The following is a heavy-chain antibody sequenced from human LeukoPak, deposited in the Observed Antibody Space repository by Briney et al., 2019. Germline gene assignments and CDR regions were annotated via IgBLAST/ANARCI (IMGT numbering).Heavy chain of an antibody. CDR3: ARDYCSSTSCYASGSY. V-gene: IGHV3-33*01. D-gene: IGHD2-2*01. Sequence: PGRSLRLSCAASGFTFSSYGMHWVRQAPGKGLEWVAVIWYDGSNKYYADSVKSRFTISRDNSKNTLYLQMNSLRAEDTAVYYCARDYCSSTSCYASGSYWGQGTLVTVSS. CDR1: GFTFSSYG. J-gene: IGHJ4*02. CDR2: IWYDGSNK.